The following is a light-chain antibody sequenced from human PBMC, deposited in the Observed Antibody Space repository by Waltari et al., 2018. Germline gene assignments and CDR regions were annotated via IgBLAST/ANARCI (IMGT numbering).Light chain of an antibody. V-gene: IGKV3-15*01. J-gene: IGKJ3*01. CDR3: QQYNNWPPFT. CDR1: QSVSSN. CDR2: GAS. Sequence: EIVMTQSPATLSVSPGERATLSCRASQSVSSNLAWYQQKAGQAPRLLIYGASTRATGITARFSGSGSGTEFTLTISSLQSEDFAVDYCQQYNNWPPFTFGPGTKVDIK.